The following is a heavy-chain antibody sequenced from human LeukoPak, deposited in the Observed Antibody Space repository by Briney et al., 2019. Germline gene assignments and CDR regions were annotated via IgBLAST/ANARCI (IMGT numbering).Heavy chain of an antibody. V-gene: IGHV3-30*02. Sequence: PGGSLRLSCAASGFTFSSYGMHWVRQAPGKGLEWVAFIRYDGSNKYYADSMKGRFTISRDNTKNTLYMQMNRLRAEDTALYYCAKNGPYCSSTSCPPAFDYWGQGTLVTVSS. CDR1: GFTFSSYG. CDR3: AKNGPYCSSTSCPPAFDY. CDR2: IRYDGSNK. J-gene: IGHJ4*02. D-gene: IGHD2-2*01.